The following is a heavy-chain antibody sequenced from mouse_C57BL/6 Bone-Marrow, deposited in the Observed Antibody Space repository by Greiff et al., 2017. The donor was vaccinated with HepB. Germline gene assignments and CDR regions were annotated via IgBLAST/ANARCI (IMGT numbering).Heavy chain of an antibody. CDR1: GFSLTSYG. J-gene: IGHJ3*01. D-gene: IGHD2-4*01. CDR2: IWSGGST. V-gene: IGHV2-2*01. Sequence: VQLQQSGPGLVQPSQSLSITCTVSGFSLTSYGVHWVRQSPGKGLEWLGVIWSGGSTDYNAAFISRLSISKDNSKSQVFFKMNSLQADDTAIYYCARKGDYDGAYWGQGTLVTVSA. CDR3: ARKGDYDGAY.